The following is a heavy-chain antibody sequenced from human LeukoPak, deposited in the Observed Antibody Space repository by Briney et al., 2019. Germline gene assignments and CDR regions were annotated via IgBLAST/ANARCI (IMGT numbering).Heavy chain of an antibody. CDR1: GYSISSGYY. Sequence: SETLSLTYTVSGYSISSGYYWGWIRQPPGKGLEWIGSIYHSGSTYYNPSLKSRVTISVDTSKNQFSLKLSSVTAADTAVYYCARGVVATINYWGQGTLVTVSS. CDR3: ARGVVATINY. D-gene: IGHD5-12*01. J-gene: IGHJ4*02. CDR2: IYHSGST. V-gene: IGHV4-38-2*02.